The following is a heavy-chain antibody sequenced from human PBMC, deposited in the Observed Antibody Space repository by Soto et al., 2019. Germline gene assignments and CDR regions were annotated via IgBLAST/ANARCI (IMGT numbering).Heavy chain of an antibody. CDR1: GFIFDDYA. CDR3: AKEGGT. Sequence: EVRLVESGGGLVQPGRSLRLSCAASGFIFDDYAMHWVRKAPGKGLEWVSGISWNSGKIVYVDSVKGRFTISRDNAKNSLHLQMNSLRVEDTAWYYCAKEGGTWGQATLVTVSS. D-gene: IGHD3-16*01. J-gene: IGHJ5*02. CDR2: ISWNSGKI. V-gene: IGHV3-9*01.